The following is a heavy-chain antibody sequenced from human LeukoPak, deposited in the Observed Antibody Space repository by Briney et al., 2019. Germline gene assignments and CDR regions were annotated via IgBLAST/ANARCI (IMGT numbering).Heavy chain of an antibody. CDR2: ISSSGSII. CDR3: AGRLSSDYYYMDV. Sequence: PGGSLRLPCAASGFRFSSYEMNWVRQAPGKGLEWVSHISSSGSIIFYADSVKGRFTVSRDNAKNSLYLQMNSLRAEDTSVYYCAGRLSSDYYYMDVWGKGTTVTVSS. CDR1: GFRFSSYE. V-gene: IGHV3-48*03. J-gene: IGHJ6*03.